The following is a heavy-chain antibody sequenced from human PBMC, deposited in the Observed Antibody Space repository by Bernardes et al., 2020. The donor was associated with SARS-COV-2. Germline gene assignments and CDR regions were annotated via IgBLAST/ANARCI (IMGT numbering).Heavy chain of an antibody. D-gene: IGHD3-9*01. V-gene: IGHV4-4*02. Sequence: SEALSLTCAVSGDSISDNYWWTCVLQPPGKGLEWIAEIYHSGSSNYNPSLKSRVTISVDKSKNQLSLRLTSVTAADTAVYYCARRVDVLTGSYDAFDIWGQGTMVTVSS. CDR1: GDSISDNYW. J-gene: IGHJ3*02. CDR3: ARRVDVLTGSYDAFDI. CDR2: IYHSGSS.